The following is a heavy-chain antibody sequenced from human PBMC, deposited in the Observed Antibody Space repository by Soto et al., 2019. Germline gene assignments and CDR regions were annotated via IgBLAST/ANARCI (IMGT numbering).Heavy chain of an antibody. V-gene: IGHV3-33*01. Sequence: QVQLVESGGGVVQPGRSLRLSCAASGFTFSSYGMHWVRQAPGKGLERVAVIWYDGSNKYYADSVKGRFTISRDNSKNTLYLQMNSLRAEDTSLYYCGRKGSSGYYYHFDYWGQGTQDNVSA. CDR2: IWYDGSNK. CDR1: GFTFSSYG. J-gene: IGHJ4*02. CDR3: GRKGSSGYYYHFDY. D-gene: IGHD3-22*01.